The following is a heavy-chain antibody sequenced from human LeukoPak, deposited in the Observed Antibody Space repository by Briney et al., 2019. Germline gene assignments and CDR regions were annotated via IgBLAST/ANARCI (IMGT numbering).Heavy chain of an antibody. J-gene: IGHJ1*01. Sequence: GGSLRLSCAGSGFRFSNHWMSWVRQAPGKGLEWVANIKEDGSEKYYVDSMKGRFTISRDNGKNSLYLQMNGLRAEDTAVYYCATYSSLNRREFQFWGQGTLLTVSS. CDR1: GFRFSNHW. CDR3: ATYSSLNRREFQF. D-gene: IGHD3-22*01. CDR2: IKEDGSEK. V-gene: IGHV3-7*01.